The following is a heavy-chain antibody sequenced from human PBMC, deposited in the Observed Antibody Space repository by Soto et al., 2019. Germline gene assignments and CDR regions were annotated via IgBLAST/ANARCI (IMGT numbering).Heavy chain of an antibody. J-gene: IGHJ6*01. Sequence: QVQLVQSGAEVKKPGSSVRVSCKASGTIFSSYTISWVRQAPGQGLEWMGRIIPILGETNSAQKFQDRVTLTADKSTNTAYMEPNSPGMEDTGVYYFAMGLGGRMGDGGQGTTVTVSS. CDR2: IIPILGET. V-gene: IGHV1-69*02. D-gene: IGHD1-26*01. CDR3: AMGLGGRMGD. CDR1: GTIFSSYT.